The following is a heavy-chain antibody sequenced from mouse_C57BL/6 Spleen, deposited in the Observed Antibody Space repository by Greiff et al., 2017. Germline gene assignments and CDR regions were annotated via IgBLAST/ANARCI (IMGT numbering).Heavy chain of an antibody. CDR1: GFTFSDAW. V-gene: IGHV6-6*01. D-gene: IGHD2-3*01. J-gene: IGHJ4*01. Sequence: EVKLVESGGGLVQPGGSMKLSCAASGFTFSDAWMDWVRQSPEKGLEWVAEIRNKANNHATYYAESVQGRFTISRDDSKSSVYLQMNSLRAEDTGMYYCTRPGDGYSYYAMDYWGQGTSVTVSA. CDR2: IRNKANNHAT. CDR3: TRPGDGYSYYAMDY.